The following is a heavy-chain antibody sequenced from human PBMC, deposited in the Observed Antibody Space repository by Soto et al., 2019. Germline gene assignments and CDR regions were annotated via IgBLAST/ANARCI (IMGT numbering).Heavy chain of an antibody. V-gene: IGHV5-10-1*03. J-gene: IGHJ6*02. CDR1: GYSFTSYW. CDR2: IDPSDSYT. CDR3: ARLQTVTTIEAVGMDV. Sequence: EVQLVQSGAEVKKPGESLRISCKGSGYSFTSYWISWVRQMPGKGLEWMGRIDPSDSYTNYSPSFQGHVTISADKSISTAYLQWSSLKASDTAMYYWARLQTVTTIEAVGMDVWGQGTTVTVSS. D-gene: IGHD4-17*01.